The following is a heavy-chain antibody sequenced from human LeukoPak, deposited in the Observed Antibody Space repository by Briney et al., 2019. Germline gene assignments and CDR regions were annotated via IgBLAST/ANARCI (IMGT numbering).Heavy chain of an antibody. D-gene: IGHD6-19*01. CDR1: GYTFTGYY. J-gene: IGHJ6*02. CDR3: ARATTVASPLYCYGMDV. V-gene: IGHV1-2*04. Sequence: GASVKVSCKASGYTFTGYYMHWVRQAPGQGLEWMGWINPNSGGTNYAQKFQGWVTMTRDTSISTAYMELSRLRSDDTAVYYCARATTVASPLYCYGMDVWGQGTTVTVSS. CDR2: INPNSGGT.